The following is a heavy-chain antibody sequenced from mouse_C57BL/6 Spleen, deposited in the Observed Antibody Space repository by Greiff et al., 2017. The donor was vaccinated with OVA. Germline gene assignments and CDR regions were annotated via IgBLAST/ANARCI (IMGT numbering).Heavy chain of an antibody. V-gene: IGHV1-7*01. J-gene: IGHJ3*01. CDR3: AREDVSSWFAY. CDR2: INPSSGYT. CDR1: GYTFTSYW. Sequence: VQGVESGAELAKPGASVKLSCKASGYTFTSYWMHWVKQRPGQGLEWIGYINPSSGYTKYNQKFKDKATLTADKSSSTAYMQLSSLTYEDSAVYYCAREDVSSWFAYWGQGTLVTVSA.